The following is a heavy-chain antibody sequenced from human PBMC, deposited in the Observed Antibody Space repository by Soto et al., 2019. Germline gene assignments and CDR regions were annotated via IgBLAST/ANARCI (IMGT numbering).Heavy chain of an antibody. CDR3: ARGGHHDDVWSGYLSYYGMDV. CDR1: GGSFSGYY. D-gene: IGHD3-3*01. CDR2: INHSGST. Sequence: QVQLQQWGAGLLKPSETLSLTCAVYGGSFSGYYWSWIRQPPGKGLEWIGEINHSGSTNYNPSLKSRVTISVDTSKNQFSLKLSSVTAADTAVYYCARGGHHDDVWSGYLSYYGMDVWGQGTTVTVSS. J-gene: IGHJ6*02. V-gene: IGHV4-34*01.